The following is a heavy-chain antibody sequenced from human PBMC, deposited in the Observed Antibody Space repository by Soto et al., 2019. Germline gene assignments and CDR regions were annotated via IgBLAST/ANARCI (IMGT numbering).Heavy chain of an antibody. J-gene: IGHJ4*02. Sequence: QVQLVQSGAEVKKPGASVKVSCTASGYTYFSYGISWVRQAPGQGLEWLGWISAFNAKTNYAPKFQARVTLTTDASTSTAYMEWRGLRSDGSAVYFWARDAIAGAGAFDYWGQGVLVSV. CDR3: ARDAIAGAGAFDY. CDR1: GYTYFSYG. CDR2: ISAFNAKT. V-gene: IGHV1-18*04. D-gene: IGHD2-21*01.